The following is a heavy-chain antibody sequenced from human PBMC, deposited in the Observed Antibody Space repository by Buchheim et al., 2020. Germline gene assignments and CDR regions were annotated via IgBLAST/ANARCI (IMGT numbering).Heavy chain of an antibody. CDR1: GFTVTNAW. CDR3: ARHDPSMVIRY. Sequence: VQLVESGGDLVKPGGSLRLSCAASGFTVTNAWMSWVRQAPGKGLEWIGYIYYSGSTYYNPSLKSRVTISVDTSKNQFSLKLSSVTAADTAVYYCARHDPSMVIRYWGQGTL. D-gene: IGHD2-21*01. V-gene: IGHV4-59*08. CDR2: IYYSGST. J-gene: IGHJ4*02.